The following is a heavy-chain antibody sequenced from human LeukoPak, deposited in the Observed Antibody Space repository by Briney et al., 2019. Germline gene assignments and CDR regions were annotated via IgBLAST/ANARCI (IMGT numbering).Heavy chain of an antibody. CDR2: ISSSSSYI. CDR1: GFTFSSYS. V-gene: IGHV3-21*01. D-gene: IGHD1-26*01. Sequence: GGSLRLSCAASGFTFSSYSMNWVRQAPGKGLEWVSSISSSSSYIYYADSVKGRFTISRGNAKNSLYLQMNSLRAEDTAVYYCARAALVGATRYWYFDLWGRGTLVTVSS. CDR3: ARAALVGATRYWYFDL. J-gene: IGHJ2*01.